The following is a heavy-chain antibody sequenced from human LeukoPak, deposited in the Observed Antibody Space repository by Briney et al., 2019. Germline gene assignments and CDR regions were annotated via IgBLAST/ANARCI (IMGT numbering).Heavy chain of an antibody. Sequence: PSETLSLTCTVSGGSISSYYWSWLRQPPGKGLEWIGYIYYSGSTNYNPSLKSRVTISVDTSKNQFSLKLSSVTAADTAVYYCARGAPFSGSYYRLGFDYWGQGTLVTVSS. V-gene: IGHV4-59*01. CDR3: ARGAPFSGSYYRLGFDY. J-gene: IGHJ4*02. CDR1: GGSISSYY. D-gene: IGHD3-10*01. CDR2: IYYSGST.